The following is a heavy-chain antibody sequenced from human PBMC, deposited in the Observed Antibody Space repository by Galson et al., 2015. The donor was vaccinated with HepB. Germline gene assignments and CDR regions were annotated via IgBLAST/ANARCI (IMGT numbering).Heavy chain of an antibody. CDR1: GVSIGSGEYY. CDR2: IYDNGGT. V-gene: IGHV4-30-4*01. J-gene: IGHJ4*02. D-gene: IGHD3-10*02. Sequence: TLSLTCTVSGVSIGSGEYYWTWVRQPPGKGLEWIGHIYDNGGTYYTPSLRNRVSMSLDTSRNQFSLDLSSVAAADTAVYFCARGEELMFGVVNYLDYWGQGALVTVSS. CDR3: ARGEELMFGVVNYLDY.